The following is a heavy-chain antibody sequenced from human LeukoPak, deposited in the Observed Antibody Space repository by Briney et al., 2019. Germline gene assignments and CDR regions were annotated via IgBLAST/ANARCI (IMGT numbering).Heavy chain of an antibody. J-gene: IGHJ4*02. V-gene: IGHV3-11*04. Sequence: GGSLRLSCAASGFTFSDYYMSWIRQAPGKGLEWVSYISSSGSTIYYADSVKGRFTISRDNAKNSLYLQMNSLGAEDTAVYYCARGLDDFWSGYTFDYWGQGTLVTVSS. CDR2: ISSSGSTI. CDR1: GFTFSDYY. D-gene: IGHD3-3*01. CDR3: ARGLDDFWSGYTFDY.